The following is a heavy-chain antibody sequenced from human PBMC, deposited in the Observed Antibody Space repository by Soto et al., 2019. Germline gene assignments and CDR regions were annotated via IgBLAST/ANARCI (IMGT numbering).Heavy chain of an antibody. J-gene: IGHJ4*02. CDR3: ARGLILLVSVPTEYGDYFDY. D-gene: IGHD2-8*02. V-gene: IGHV1-3*05. Sequence: QVQLVQSGAEEKKPGASVKVSCKASGYTFTSYAMHWVRQAPGQRLEWMGWINAGNGNTKYSQKFQGRVTITRDTSASTAYMELSSLRSEDTAVYYCARGLILLVSVPTEYGDYFDYWGQGTLVTVSS. CDR2: INAGNGNT. CDR1: GYTFTSYA.